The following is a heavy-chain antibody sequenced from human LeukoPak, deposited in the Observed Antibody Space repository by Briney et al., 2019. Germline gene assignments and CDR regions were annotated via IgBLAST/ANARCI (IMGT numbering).Heavy chain of an antibody. CDR1: GFTFSSYN. D-gene: IGHD3-9*01. V-gene: IGHV3-21*01. CDR2: ISSSSNYI. J-gene: IGHJ4*02. Sequence: GGSLRLSCAASGFTFSSYNINWVRQAPGKGLEWVSSISSSSNYIYYADSVKGRFTISRDNAKNSLYLQMNSLGAEDTAVYYCAREGDILTGRFDYWGQGTLVTVSS. CDR3: AREGDILTGRFDY.